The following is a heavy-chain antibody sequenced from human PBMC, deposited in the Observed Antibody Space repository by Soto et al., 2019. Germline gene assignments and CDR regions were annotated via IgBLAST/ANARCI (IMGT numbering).Heavy chain of an antibody. CDR3: ARGGSYRPFEY. CDR2: IRKETHGYST. V-gene: IGHV3-72*01. J-gene: IGHJ4*02. Sequence: DVQLVQSGGGLVQPGGSLRLSCVGSGFSFSDHYMDWVRQAPGKGLEWVARIRKETHGYSTQYAASVKGRFTISRDDSKNSVYIQVNSLNPADTAVYYCARGGSYRPFEYWGQGTLVTVSS. CDR1: GFSFSDHY. D-gene: IGHD1-26*01.